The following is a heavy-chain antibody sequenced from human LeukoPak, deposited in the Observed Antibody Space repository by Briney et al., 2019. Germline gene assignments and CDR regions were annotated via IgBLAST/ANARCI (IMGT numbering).Heavy chain of an antibody. CDR2: ISWNSSTI. CDR1: GFTFDDYA. Sequence: GGSLRLSCVASGFTFDDYAMQWVRQAPGKGLEWVSTISWNSSTIDCADSVKGRFTISRDNAKSSLYLQMNSLRAEDTAVYYCAELGITMIGGVWGEGTTVTISP. CDR3: AELGITMIGGV. J-gene: IGHJ6*04. V-gene: IGHV3-9*01. D-gene: IGHD3-10*02.